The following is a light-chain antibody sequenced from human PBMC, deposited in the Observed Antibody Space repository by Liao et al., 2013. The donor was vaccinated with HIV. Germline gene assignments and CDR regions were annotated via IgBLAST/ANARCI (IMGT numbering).Light chain of an antibody. V-gene: IGLV3-1*01. Sequence: SYELTQPPSVSVSPGQTASITCSGDKLGDKYACWYQQKPGQSPVLVIYQDNKRPSGIPERFSGSNSGNTATLTISGTQAMDEADYYCQAWDSFYVVFGGGTKLTVL. CDR2: QDN. CDR3: QAWDSFYVV. CDR1: KLGDKY. J-gene: IGLJ2*01.